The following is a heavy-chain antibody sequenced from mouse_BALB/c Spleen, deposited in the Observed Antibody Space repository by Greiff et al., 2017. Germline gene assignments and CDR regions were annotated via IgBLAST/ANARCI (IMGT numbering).Heavy chain of an antibody. V-gene: IGHV1-15*01. CDR3: ARGYGNYVYAMDY. J-gene: IGHJ4*01. Sequence: VQLQQSGAELVRPGASVTLSCKASGYTFTDYEMHWVKQTPVHGLEWIGAIDPETGGTAYNQKFKGKATLTADKSSSTAYMELRSLTSEDSAVYFCARGYGNYVYAMDYWGQGTSVTVSS. D-gene: IGHD2-10*02. CDR1: GYTFTDYE. CDR2: IDPETGGT.